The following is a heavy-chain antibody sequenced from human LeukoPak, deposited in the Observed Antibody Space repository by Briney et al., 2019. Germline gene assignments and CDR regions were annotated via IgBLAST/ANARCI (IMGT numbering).Heavy chain of an antibody. CDR3: ARGGVYTGMDA. CDR2: IFHSGVT. CDR1: GGSINVCGYS. Sequence: SQTLSLTCGVSGGSINVCGYSWNWIRQPPGKGLEWIGKIFHSGVTYYKPSLRSRVAISLDRSKNQVSLNVTSVTAADTAVYYCARGGVYTGMDAWGQGTTVIVSS. D-gene: IGHD2-2*02. V-gene: IGHV4-30-2*01. J-gene: IGHJ6*02.